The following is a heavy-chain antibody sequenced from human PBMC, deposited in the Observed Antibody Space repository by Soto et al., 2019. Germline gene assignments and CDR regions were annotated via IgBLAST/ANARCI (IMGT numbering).Heavy chain of an antibody. J-gene: IGHJ4*02. CDR2: ISGSGGST. CDR3: AKDPGAYGEAPYYFDY. D-gene: IGHD4-17*01. CDR1: GFTFSSYA. Sequence: GGSLRLSCAASGFTFSSYAMSWVRQAPGKGLEWVSAISGSGGSTYYADSVKGRFTISRDNSKNTLYLQMNSLRAEDTAVYYCAKDPGAYGEAPYYFDYWGQGTLVTVSS. V-gene: IGHV3-23*01.